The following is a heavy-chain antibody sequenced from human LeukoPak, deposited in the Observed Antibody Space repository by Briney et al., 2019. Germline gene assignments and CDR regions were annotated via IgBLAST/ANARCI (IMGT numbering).Heavy chain of an antibody. D-gene: IGHD2-2*01. Sequence: ASVKVSCTASGYTFTSYGISWVRQAPGQGLEWMGWISAYNGNTNYAQKLQGRVTMTTDTSTSTAYMELRSLRSDDTAVYYCARDPFIVVVPAATNWFDPWGQGTLVTVSS. CDR1: GYTFTSYG. CDR2: ISAYNGNT. J-gene: IGHJ5*02. CDR3: ARDPFIVVVPAATNWFDP. V-gene: IGHV1-18*01.